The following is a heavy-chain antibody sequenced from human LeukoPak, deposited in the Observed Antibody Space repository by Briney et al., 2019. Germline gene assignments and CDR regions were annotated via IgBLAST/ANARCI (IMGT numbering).Heavy chain of an antibody. Sequence: SETLSLTCTVSGASISGSGYYWGWIRQPPGKGLEWIGSIYSSGSTYYNASLQSRVTISIETSKNQISLGLNSVTAADTAMYYCAKSGGYGLIDYWGQGTLVTVSS. J-gene: IGHJ4*02. CDR1: GASISGSGYY. CDR2: IYSSGST. D-gene: IGHD1-26*01. CDR3: AKSGGYGLIDY. V-gene: IGHV4-39*01.